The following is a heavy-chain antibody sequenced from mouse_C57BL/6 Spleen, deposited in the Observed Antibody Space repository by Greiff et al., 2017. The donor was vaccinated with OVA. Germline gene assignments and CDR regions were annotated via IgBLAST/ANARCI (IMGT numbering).Heavy chain of an antibody. Sequence: EVQVVESGGGLVQPGGSLKLSCAASGFTFSDYYMYWVRQTPEKRLEWVAYISNGGGSTYYPDTVKGRFTISRDNAKNTLYLQMSRLKSEDTAMYYCARRDYEGFAYWGQGTLVTVSA. CDR2: ISNGGGST. J-gene: IGHJ3*01. CDR1: GFTFSDYY. D-gene: IGHD2-4*01. V-gene: IGHV5-12*01. CDR3: ARRDYEGFAY.